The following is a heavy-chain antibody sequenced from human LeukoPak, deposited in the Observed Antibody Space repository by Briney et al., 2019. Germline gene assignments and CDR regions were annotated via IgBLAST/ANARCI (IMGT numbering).Heavy chain of an antibody. CDR1: GFTFDDYA. D-gene: IGHD3-22*01. V-gene: IGHV3-43D*04. Sequence: GGSLRLSCAASGFTFDDYAMHWVRQAPGKGLEWASLISWDGGSTYYADSVKGRFTISRDNAKNSLYLQMNSLRAEDTALYYCARAPTYYYDSSGPTKGYFDYWGQGTLVTVSS. CDR2: ISWDGGST. J-gene: IGHJ4*02. CDR3: ARAPTYYYDSSGPTKGYFDY.